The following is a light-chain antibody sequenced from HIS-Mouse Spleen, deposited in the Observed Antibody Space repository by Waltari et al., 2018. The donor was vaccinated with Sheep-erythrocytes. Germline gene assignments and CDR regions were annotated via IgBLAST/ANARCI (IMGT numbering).Light chain of an antibody. Sequence: QSVLTPPPSASGAPGQRVTISCTGSSSNIGAGYDLHWYQQLPGTAPKLLIYGNSNRPSGVPDRFSGSKSGTSASLAITGLQAEDEADYYCQSYDSSLSGWVFGGGTKLTVL. J-gene: IGLJ3*02. CDR3: QSYDSSLSGWV. CDR1: SSNIGAGYD. CDR2: GNS. V-gene: IGLV1-40*01.